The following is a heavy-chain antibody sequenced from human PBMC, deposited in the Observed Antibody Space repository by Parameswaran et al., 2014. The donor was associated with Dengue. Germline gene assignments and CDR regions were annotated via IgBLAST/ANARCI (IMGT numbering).Heavy chain of an antibody. D-gene: IGHD4-17*01. V-gene: IGHV1-69*01. CDR3: ARLTTVTHAGTLSDS. CDR2: IFPIFRTP. Sequence: SWVRQAPGQGLEWMGGIFPIFRTPNYAQKFQGRVTITADESTSTAYMELSSLTSEDTAVYYCARLTTVTHAGTLSDSWGQGTLVTVSS. J-gene: IGHJ4*02.